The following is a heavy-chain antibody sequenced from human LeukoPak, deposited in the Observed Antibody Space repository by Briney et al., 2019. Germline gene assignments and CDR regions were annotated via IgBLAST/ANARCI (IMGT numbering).Heavy chain of an antibody. CDR2: IKQDGSEK. CDR1: GFTFSSYW. D-gene: IGHD5-18*01. CDR3: ARGFHSYGLSYYFDY. V-gene: IGHV3-7*03. J-gene: IGHJ4*02. Sequence: GGSLRLSCAASGFTFSSYWMSWVRQAPGKGLEWVANIKQDGSEKYYVDSVKGRFTISRHTSKNTVFLQMNKLRVKDTAVYFCARGFHSYGLSYYFDYWGQGTGVTVSS.